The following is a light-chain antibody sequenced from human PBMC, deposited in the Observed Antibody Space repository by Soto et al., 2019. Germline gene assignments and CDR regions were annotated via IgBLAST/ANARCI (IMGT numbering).Light chain of an antibody. CDR2: GAS. Sequence: EIVLTQSPGTLSLSPGERATLSCMASQSVSSSYLAWYQKKPGQAPRLLIYGASSRATGIPDRFSGSGSGTDFTLTISRLEPEDFAVYYCQQYGSSPLTFGGGTKVEIK. V-gene: IGKV3-20*01. J-gene: IGKJ4*02. CDR1: QSVSSSY. CDR3: QQYGSSPLT.